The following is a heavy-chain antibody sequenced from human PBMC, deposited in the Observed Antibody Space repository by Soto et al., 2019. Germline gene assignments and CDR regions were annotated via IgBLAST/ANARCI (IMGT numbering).Heavy chain of an antibody. V-gene: IGHV1-69*01. CDR2: FIAMLGTP. CDR1: GGTFGSQG. CDR3: VRGAMANFDY. J-gene: IGHJ4*02. Sequence: QVQLVQSGAEVKKPGSSVKVSCKASGGTFGSQGIAWVRQAPGQGLEWMGGFIAMLGTPTYAKKVQGRATITADESLTSSYLELMGLRSEDTGVYFCVRGAMANFDYWGQGTVVTVSS. D-gene: IGHD5-18*01.